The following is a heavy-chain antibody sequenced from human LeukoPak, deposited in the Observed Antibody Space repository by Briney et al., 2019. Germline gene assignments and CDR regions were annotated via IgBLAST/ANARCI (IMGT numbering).Heavy chain of an antibody. CDR1: GGSISSYY. V-gene: IGHV4-4*07. Sequence: PSETLSLTCTVSGGSISSYYWSWIRQPAGKGLEWIGRIYTSGSTNYNPSLKSRVTMSVDTSKNQFSLKLSSVTAADTAVYYCAGLITGSYYYYYYMDVWAKGPRSPSP. CDR2: IYTSGST. CDR3: AGLITGSYYYYYYMDV. D-gene: IGHD1-20*01. J-gene: IGHJ6*03.